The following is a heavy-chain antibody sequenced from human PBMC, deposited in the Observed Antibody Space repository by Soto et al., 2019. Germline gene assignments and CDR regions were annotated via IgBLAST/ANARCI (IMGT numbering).Heavy chain of an antibody. J-gene: IGHJ6*02. Sequence: SETLSLTCAVSGGSISSSNWWSWVRQPPGKGLEWIGEIYHSGSTNYNPSLKSRVTISVDKSKNQFSLKLSSVTAADTAVYYCAREGGITGTTYYGMDVWGQGTTVTVSS. D-gene: IGHD1-7*01. CDR3: AREGGITGTTYYGMDV. CDR2: IYHSGST. CDR1: GGSISSSNW. V-gene: IGHV4-4*02.